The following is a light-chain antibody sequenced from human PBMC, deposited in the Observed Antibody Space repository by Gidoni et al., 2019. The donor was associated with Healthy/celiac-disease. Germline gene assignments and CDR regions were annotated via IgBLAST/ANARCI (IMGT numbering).Light chain of an antibody. J-gene: IGKJ3*01. CDR2: DAS. CDR1: QDISNY. Sequence: DIQMTQSSSSLSASVGDRVTITGQASQDISNYLNWYQQKQGNAPKLLIYDASNLETGVPSRFSGSGSGTDVTFTISSLQPEDIATYYCQQYDNLPPFTFGPGTKVDIK. CDR3: QQYDNLPPFT. V-gene: IGKV1-33*01.